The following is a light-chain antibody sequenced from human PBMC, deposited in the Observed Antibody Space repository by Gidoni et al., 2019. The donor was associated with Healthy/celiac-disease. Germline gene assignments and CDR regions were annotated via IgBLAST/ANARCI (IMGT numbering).Light chain of an antibody. CDR1: TVGDKY. J-gene: IGLJ2*01. CDR3: QAWDSSTVV. CDR2: QDS. Sequence: SYELTQPPPVSVSPGQTARITCSGDTVGDKYACWYQQNPGQSPVLVIYQDSKRPSGIPELFSGSNSGNTATLTISGTQAMDEADYYCQAWDSSTVVFGGGTNLTVL. V-gene: IGLV3-1*01.